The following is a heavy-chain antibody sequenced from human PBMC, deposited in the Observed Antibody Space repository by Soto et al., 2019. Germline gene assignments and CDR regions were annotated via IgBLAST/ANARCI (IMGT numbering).Heavy chain of an antibody. D-gene: IGHD3-22*01. V-gene: IGHV1-69*13. J-gene: IGHJ4*02. CDR3: ARTYYFDSSGYYYFDY. CDR1: GGTFSTYA. CDR2: IIPLFGTP. Sequence: GASVKVSCKASGGTFSTYAISWVRQAPGQGLEWMGGIIPLFGTPTYAQKFQGRVTITADESTSTAYMELSSLRSEDTAAYYCARTYYFDSSGYYYFDYWGQGTLVTVSS.